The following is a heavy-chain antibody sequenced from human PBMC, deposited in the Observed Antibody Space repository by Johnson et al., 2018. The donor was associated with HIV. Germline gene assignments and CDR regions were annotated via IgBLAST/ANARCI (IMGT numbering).Heavy chain of an antibody. J-gene: IGHJ3*02. D-gene: IGHD6-6*01. V-gene: IGHV3-7*02. CDR2: IKQDGSEK. CDR1: GFTFSSYW. Sequence: VQLVESEGGLVQPGRSLRLSCTVSGFTFSSYWMSWVRQAPGKGLEWVANIKQDGSEKYYVDSVKGRFTISSDNAQNSLYLKMNSLRAEDTAVYYCARAQAGIAAHEGNEPNSDAFDIWGQGTMVTVSS. CDR3: ARAQAGIAAHEGNEPNSDAFDI.